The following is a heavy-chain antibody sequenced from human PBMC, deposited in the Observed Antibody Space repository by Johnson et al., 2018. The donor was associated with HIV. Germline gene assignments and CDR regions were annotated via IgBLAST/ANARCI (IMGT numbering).Heavy chain of an antibody. CDR3: ARIGLPYYYGSGSYSHDAFDI. V-gene: IGHV3-66*01. CDR2: IYSGDNT. CDR1: VFNFDDYG. J-gene: IGHJ3*02. D-gene: IGHD3-10*01. Sequence: VQLVESGGGVVQPGRSLRLSCAASVFNFDDYGMSWVRQAPGKGLEWVSLIYSGDNTKYADSVKGRFTISRDNSKNTLYLQMNSLRAEDTAVYYCARIGLPYYYGSGSYSHDAFDIWGQGTMVTVSS.